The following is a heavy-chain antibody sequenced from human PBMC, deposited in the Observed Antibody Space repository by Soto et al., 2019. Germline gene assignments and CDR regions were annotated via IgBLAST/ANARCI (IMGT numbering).Heavy chain of an antibody. J-gene: IGHJ4*02. CDR1: GGTFSSYA. D-gene: IGHD4-17*01. Sequence: SVKVSCKASGGTFSSYAISWVRQAPGQGLEWMGGIIPIFGTANYAQKFQGRVTIAADESTSTAYMELSSLRSEDTAVYYCASYGGNSYYFDYWGQGTLVTVSS. CDR2: IIPIFGTA. V-gene: IGHV1-69*13. CDR3: ASYGGNSYYFDY.